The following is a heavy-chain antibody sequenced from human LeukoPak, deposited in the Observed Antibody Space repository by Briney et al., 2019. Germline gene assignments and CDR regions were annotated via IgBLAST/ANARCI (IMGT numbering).Heavy chain of an antibody. CDR2: INTNTGNP. Sequence: HWASVKVSCKAPGYTFTSYAMNWVRQAPGQGLEWMGWINTNTGNPTYAQGFTGRFVFSLDTSVSTAYLQISSLKAEDTAVYYCARRSAASGYFSHIDYWGQGTLVTVSS. V-gene: IGHV7-4-1*02. CDR1: GYTFTSYA. D-gene: IGHD5-12*01. CDR3: ARRSAASGYFSHIDY. J-gene: IGHJ4*02.